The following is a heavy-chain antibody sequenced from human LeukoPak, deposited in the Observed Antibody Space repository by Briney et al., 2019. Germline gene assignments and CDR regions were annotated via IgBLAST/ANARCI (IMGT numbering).Heavy chain of an antibody. CDR1: GFTFSSYA. Sequence: GGSLRLSCAASGFTFSSYAMSWVRQAPGKGLEWVSAISGSGGSTYYADSVKGRFTISRDNSKNTLYLQVNSLRAEDTAVYYCASGHGYYYGSGSYGIFDYWGQGTLVTVSS. V-gene: IGHV3-23*01. J-gene: IGHJ4*02. CDR2: ISGSGGST. D-gene: IGHD3-10*01. CDR3: ASGHGYYYGSGSYGIFDY.